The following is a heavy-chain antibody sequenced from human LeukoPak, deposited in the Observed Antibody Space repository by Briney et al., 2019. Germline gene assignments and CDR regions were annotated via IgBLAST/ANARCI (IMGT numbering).Heavy chain of an antibody. CDR1: KFIFKTYG. Sequence: GGSLRLSCATSKFIFKTYGMSWVRQAPGKGLEWVSSISGGGGSTQYAASVQGRFTISRDNSKNTLYLQMNSLRAEDTAVYYCANAQPPDYWGQGTLVTVSS. J-gene: IGHJ4*02. V-gene: IGHV3-23*01. CDR2: ISGGGGST. CDR3: ANAQPPDY.